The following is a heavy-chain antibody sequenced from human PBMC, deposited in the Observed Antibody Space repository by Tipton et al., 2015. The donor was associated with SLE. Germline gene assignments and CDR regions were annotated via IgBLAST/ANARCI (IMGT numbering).Heavy chain of an antibody. D-gene: IGHD3-16*01. CDR2: IKSKTDGGTT. J-gene: IGHJ6*03. Sequence: GSLRLSCAASGFTFSNAWMSWVRQAPGKGLEWVGRIKSKTDGGTTDYAAPVKGRFTISRDDSKNTLYLQMNSLKTEDTAVYYCTTEGDEYYYYMDVWGKGTTVTVSS. CDR3: TTEGDEYYYYMDV. CDR1: GFTFSNAW. V-gene: IGHV3-15*01.